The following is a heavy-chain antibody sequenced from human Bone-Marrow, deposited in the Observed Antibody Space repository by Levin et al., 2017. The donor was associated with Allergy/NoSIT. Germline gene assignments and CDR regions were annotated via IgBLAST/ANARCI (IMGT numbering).Heavy chain of an antibody. Sequence: SETLSLTCTVSGGSISSSSYYWGWIRQPPGKGLEWIGSIYYSGSTYYNPSLKSRVTISVDTSKNQFSLKLSSVTAADTAVYYCARRGAAVAGSLPQYYFDYWGQGTLVTVSS. CDR2: IYYSGST. J-gene: IGHJ4*02. CDR3: ARRGAAVAGSLPQYYFDY. V-gene: IGHV4-39*01. CDR1: GGSISSSSYY. D-gene: IGHD6-19*01.